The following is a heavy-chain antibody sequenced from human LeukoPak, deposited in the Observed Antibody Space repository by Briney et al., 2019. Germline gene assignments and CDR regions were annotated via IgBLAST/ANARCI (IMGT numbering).Heavy chain of an antibody. CDR2: INPNSGGT. D-gene: IGHD2-21*02. V-gene: IGHV1-2*02. Sequence: APVKVSCKASGYTFTGYYMHWVRQAPGQGLEWMGWINPNSGGTNYAQKFQGRVTMTRDTSISTAYMELSRLRSDDTAVYYCARMAYCGGDCYSSVDAFDIWGQGTMVTVSS. J-gene: IGHJ3*02. CDR1: GYTFTGYY. CDR3: ARMAYCGGDCYSSVDAFDI.